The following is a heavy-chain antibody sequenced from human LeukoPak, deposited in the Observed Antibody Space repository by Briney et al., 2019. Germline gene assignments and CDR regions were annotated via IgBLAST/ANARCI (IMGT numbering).Heavy chain of an antibody. J-gene: IGHJ3*02. Sequence: SVKVSCRASGGTFSSYAISWVRQAPGQGLEWMGGIIPIFGTANYAQKFQGRVTITADKSTSTAYMELSSLRSEDTAVYYCARDRTAAADDAFDIWGQGTMVTVSS. CDR1: GGTFSSYA. CDR2: IIPIFGTA. V-gene: IGHV1-69*06. CDR3: ARDRTAAADDAFDI. D-gene: IGHD6-13*01.